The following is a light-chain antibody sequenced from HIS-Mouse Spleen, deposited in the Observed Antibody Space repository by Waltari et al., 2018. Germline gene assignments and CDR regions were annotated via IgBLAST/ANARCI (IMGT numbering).Light chain of an antibody. J-gene: IGLJ2*01. CDR3: QVRDSSSDHVV. Sequence: SYVLTQPPSVSVAPGQTARITCGGNNIGSKSVHWYQQTPGQAPVLVVYDDSDRPSGIPERFSGSNSGNTATLTISRVEAGDEADYYCQVRDSSSDHVVFGGGTKLTVL. CDR2: DDS. CDR1: NIGSKS. V-gene: IGLV3-21*02.